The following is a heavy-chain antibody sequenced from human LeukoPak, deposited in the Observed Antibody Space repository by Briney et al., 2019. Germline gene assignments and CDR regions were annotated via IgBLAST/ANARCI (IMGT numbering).Heavy chain of an antibody. CDR3: ARVVSTAYNWFDP. CDR1: GGSISSNNYY. CDR2: FYYSGNI. V-gene: IGHV4-39*07. D-gene: IGHD3-3*02. Sequence: SETLSLTCTAPGGSISSNNYYWGWIRQPPGKGLEWIGSFYYSGNIYYSPSLKSRVAISVDTSKKQFSLKLSSVTAADTAVYYCARVVSTAYNWFDPWGQGTLVTVSS. J-gene: IGHJ5*02.